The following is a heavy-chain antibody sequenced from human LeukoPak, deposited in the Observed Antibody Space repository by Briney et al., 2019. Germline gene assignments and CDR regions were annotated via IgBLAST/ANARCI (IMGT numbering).Heavy chain of an antibody. J-gene: IGHJ4*02. CDR3: AKDRGYSYGVY. CDR1: GFTFSSYA. D-gene: IGHD5-18*01. Sequence: HSGGSLRLSCAASGFTFSSYAMHWVRQAPGKGLEWVSAISGSGGSTYYADSVKGRFTISRDNSKNTLYLQMNSLRAEDTAVYYCAKDRGYSYGVYWGQGTLVTVSS. V-gene: IGHV3-23*01. CDR2: ISGSGGST.